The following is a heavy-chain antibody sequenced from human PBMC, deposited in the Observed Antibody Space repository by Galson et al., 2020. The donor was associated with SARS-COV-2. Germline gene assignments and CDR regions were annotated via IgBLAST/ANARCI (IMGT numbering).Heavy chain of an antibody. CDR1: GYSITNDYW. V-gene: IGHV4-38-2*01. J-gene: IGHJ3*02. Sequence: SETLSLTCGVSGYSITNDYWWGWIRLAPGKGLEWIGSTYHNGDTHYSPSLKSRITISVDTSTNQFSLKLTSVTAADTAAYYCARQIGSGRWGFDIWGQGTMVTVSS. CDR3: ARQIGSGRWGFDI. D-gene: IGHD6-19*01. CDR2: TYHNGDT.